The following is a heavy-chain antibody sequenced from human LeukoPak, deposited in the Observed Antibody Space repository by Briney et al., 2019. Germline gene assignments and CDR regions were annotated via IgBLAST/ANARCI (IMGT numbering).Heavy chain of an antibody. V-gene: IGHV3-33*01. Sequence: GGSLRLSCAASGFTFTSSRFHWVRQAPGKGLEWVALIWYDGSNKYYADSVKGRFTISRDNSKNTVYLQMNSLRAEDTAVYYCARAVFAGDLLTGYWYFDLWGRGTLVTVSS. CDR1: GFTFTSSR. CDR2: IWYDGSNK. J-gene: IGHJ2*01. D-gene: IGHD1-20*01. CDR3: ARAVFAGDLLTGYWYFDL.